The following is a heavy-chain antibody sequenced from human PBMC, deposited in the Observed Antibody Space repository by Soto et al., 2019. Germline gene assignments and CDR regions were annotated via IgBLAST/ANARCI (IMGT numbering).Heavy chain of an antibody. CDR1: GYTFTSYD. V-gene: IGHV1-8*01. J-gene: IGHJ6*03. Sequence: ASVKVSCKASGYTFTSYDINWVRQATGQGLEWMGRMNPNSGNTGYAQKFQGRVTMTRNTSISTAYMELSSLRSEDTAVYYCARGARDIVVVPPRYYMDVWGKGTTVTVSS. CDR3: ARGARDIVVVPPRYYMDV. CDR2: MNPNSGNT. D-gene: IGHD2-2*01.